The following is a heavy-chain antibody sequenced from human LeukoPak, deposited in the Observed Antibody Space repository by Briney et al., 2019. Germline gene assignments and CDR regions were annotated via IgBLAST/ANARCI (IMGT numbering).Heavy chain of an antibody. D-gene: IGHD2-15*01. V-gene: IGHV3-7*03. CDR2: IKQDGSEK. Sequence: GGSLRLSCAASGFTFSSYWMSWVRQAPGKGLEWVANIKQDGSEKYYVDSVKGRFTISRDNAKNSLYLQMNSLRAEDTAVYYCARHAGYCSGGSCYDDASDIWGQGTMVTVSS. CDR3: ARHAGYCSGGSCYDDASDI. CDR1: GFTFSSYW. J-gene: IGHJ3*02.